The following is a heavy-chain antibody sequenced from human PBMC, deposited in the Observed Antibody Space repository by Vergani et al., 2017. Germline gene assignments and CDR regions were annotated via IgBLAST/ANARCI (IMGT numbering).Heavy chain of an antibody. CDR2: ISDYNGNT. CDR3: AREQILPSQGWELADTRYYFDY. J-gene: IGHJ4*02. V-gene: IGHV1-18*01. CDR1: GYTFTSYG. D-gene: IGHD1-26*01. Sequence: QVQLVQSGAEVKKPGASVKVSCKASGYTFTSYGISWVRQAPGQGLEWMGWISDYNGNTNYAQKLQGRVTMTTDTSTSTAYMELRSLRSDDTAVYYCAREQILPSQGWELADTRYYFDYWGQGTLVTVSS.